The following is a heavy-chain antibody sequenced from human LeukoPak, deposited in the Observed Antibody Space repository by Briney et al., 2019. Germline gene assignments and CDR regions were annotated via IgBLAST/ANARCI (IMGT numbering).Heavy chain of an antibody. Sequence: SETLSLTCTVSGVSISSYYWSWIRQPAGKGLEWIGRIYTSGSTNYNPSLKGRVTMSVDTSKNQFSLKLSSVTAADTAVYYCARAEEGYSSSSTWFDPWGQGTLVTVSS. CDR2: IYTSGST. CDR1: GVSISSYY. CDR3: ARAEEGYSSSSTWFDP. V-gene: IGHV4-4*07. J-gene: IGHJ5*02. D-gene: IGHD6-6*01.